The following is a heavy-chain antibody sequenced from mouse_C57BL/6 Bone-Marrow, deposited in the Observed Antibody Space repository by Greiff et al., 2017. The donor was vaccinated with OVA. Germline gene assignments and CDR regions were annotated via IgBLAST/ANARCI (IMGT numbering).Heavy chain of an antibody. CDR2: ISDGGSYT. Sequence: EVQVVESGGGLVKPGGSLKLSCAASGFTFSSYAMSWVRQTPEKRLEWVATISDGGSYTYYPANVKGRFTISRDNAKNNLYLQMSHLKSEDTAMYYCARSYHYGTRGQGTLVTVSA. CDR3: ARSYHYGT. D-gene: IGHD1-1*01. J-gene: IGHJ3*01. CDR1: GFTFSSYA. V-gene: IGHV5-4*01.